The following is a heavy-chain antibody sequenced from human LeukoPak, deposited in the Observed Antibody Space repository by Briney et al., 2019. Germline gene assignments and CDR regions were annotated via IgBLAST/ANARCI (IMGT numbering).Heavy chain of an antibody. CDR3: ARNPQDCSSTSCYFDY. D-gene: IGHD2-2*01. Sequence: SETLSLTCTVSGGSISSYYWSWIRQPPGKGLEWIGYIYYSGSTNYNPSLKSRVTISVDTSKNQFSLKLSSVTAADTAVYYCARNPQDCSSTSCYFDYWGQGTLVTVSS. J-gene: IGHJ4*02. CDR1: GGSISSYY. CDR2: IYYSGST. V-gene: IGHV4-59*12.